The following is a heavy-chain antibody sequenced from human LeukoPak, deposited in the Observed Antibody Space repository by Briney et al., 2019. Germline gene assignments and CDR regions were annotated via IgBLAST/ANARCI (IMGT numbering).Heavy chain of an antibody. D-gene: IGHD6-19*01. J-gene: IGHJ4*02. CDR3: ARDWTSGLDY. Sequence: PGGSLRLSCAASGFTFSSYSMNWVRQAPGEGLEWVAHINQDGSEKYYVDSVKGRFTVSRDNAKNSLYLQMNSLRVEDTAVYYCARDWTSGLDYWGQGTLVTVSS. V-gene: IGHV3-7*04. CDR1: GFTFSSYS. CDR2: INQDGSEK.